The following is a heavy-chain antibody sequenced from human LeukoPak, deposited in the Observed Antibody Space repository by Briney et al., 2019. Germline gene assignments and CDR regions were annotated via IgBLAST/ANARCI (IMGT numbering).Heavy chain of an antibody. V-gene: IGHV3-23*01. CDR3: XKTVRRSRDGLDV. Sequence: GGSLRLSCAAAGFXXXXXXXXXVXXXPGXXXXXVXGXSXNGGGTYFAXSVRGRFTISRDNSKNTLFLQMNSLRAEDTALYXCXKTVRRSRDGLDVWGQGTTVTVSS. D-gene: IGHD1-26*01. CDR1: GFXXXXXX. CDR2: XSXNGGGT. J-gene: IGHJ6*02.